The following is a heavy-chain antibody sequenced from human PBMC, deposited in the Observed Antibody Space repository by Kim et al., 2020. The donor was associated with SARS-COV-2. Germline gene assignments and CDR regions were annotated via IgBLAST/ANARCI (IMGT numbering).Heavy chain of an antibody. CDR2: IKSKTDGGTT. V-gene: IGHV3-15*01. Sequence: GGSLRLSCAASGFTFSNAWMSWVRQAPGKGLEWVGRIKSKTDGGTTDYAAPVKGRFTISRDDSKNTLYLQMNSLKTEDTAVYYCTTDLSTGYDFSNYYGREVWGQGTTVTVSS. D-gene: IGHD5-12*01. J-gene: IGHJ6*01. CDR1: GFTFSNAW. CDR3: TTDLSTGYDFSNYYGREV.